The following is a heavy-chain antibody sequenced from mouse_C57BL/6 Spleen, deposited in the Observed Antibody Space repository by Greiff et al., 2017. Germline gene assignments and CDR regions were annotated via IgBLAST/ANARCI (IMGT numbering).Heavy chain of an antibody. D-gene: IGHD2-4*01. Sequence: QVQLKQPGAELVKPGASVKVSCKASGYTFTSYWMHWVKQRPGQGLEWIGRIHPSDSDTNYNQKFKGKATLTVHKSSSTAYMQLRSLTSVDSAVYYCAIDDYDVAMDYWGQGASVTVSS. CDR2: IHPSDSDT. V-gene: IGHV1-74*01. J-gene: IGHJ4*01. CDR3: AIDDYDVAMDY. CDR1: GYTFTSYW.